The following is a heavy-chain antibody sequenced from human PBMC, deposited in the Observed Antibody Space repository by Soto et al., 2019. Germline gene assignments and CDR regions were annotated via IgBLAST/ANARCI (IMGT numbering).Heavy chain of an antibody. Sequence: EVQLVESGGGLVQPGGPLRLPGAAFGFTSITYSMNWARRPPGKGLEGVSYISSITGTIYYADSVKGRFTISRDNAKHSRYLQMNSLRAEETAVYYCASHYDSSDYYYGWFDPWGQGTLVTVSS. CDR1: GFTSITYS. J-gene: IGHJ5*02. CDR2: ISSITGTI. D-gene: IGHD3-22*01. CDR3: ASHYDSSDYYYGWFDP. V-gene: IGHV3-48*01.